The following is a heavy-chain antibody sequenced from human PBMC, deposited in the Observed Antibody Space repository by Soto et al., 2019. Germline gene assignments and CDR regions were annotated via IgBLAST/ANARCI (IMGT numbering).Heavy chain of an antibody. J-gene: IGHJ4*02. CDR2: ISYDGSNK. D-gene: IGHD5-12*01. V-gene: IGHV3-30*04. CDR3: AKDHDIVATYFDY. CDR1: GFTFSSYA. Sequence: QVQLVESGGGVVQPGRSLRLSCAASGFTFSSYAMHWVRQAPGKGLEWVAVISYDGSNKYYADSVKGRFTISRDNSKNTLYLQMNSLRAEDTAVYYCAKDHDIVATYFDYWGQGTLVTVSS.